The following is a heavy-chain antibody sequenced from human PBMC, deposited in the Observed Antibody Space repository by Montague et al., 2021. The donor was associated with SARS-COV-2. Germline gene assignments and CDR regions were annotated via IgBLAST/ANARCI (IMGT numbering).Heavy chain of an antibody. CDR2: IYYSGST. CDR1: GGSISGYY. D-gene: IGHD5-24*01. Sequence: SETLSLTCAVSGGSISGYYWSWIRQPPGKGLEWIGYIYYSGSTNYNPSLKSRVTISVDTSKNQFSLKLSSVTAADTAVYYCARVLPRWLPFDPYFDYWGQGTLVTVSS. V-gene: IGHV4-59*12. CDR3: ARVLPRWLPFDPYFDY. J-gene: IGHJ4*02.